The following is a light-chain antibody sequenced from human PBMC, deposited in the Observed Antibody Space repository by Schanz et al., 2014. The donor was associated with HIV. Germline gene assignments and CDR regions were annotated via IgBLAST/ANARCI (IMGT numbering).Light chain of an antibody. J-gene: IGKJ4*01. CDR3: QQLSTYPFT. V-gene: IGKV1-9*01. CDR1: HDISRF. CDR2: GAL. Sequence: IQLPQSPSSLSASVRDRVTITCRASHDISRFLAWYHQKPGKAPNLLIYGALNLQTGVPSRFIASGSGTDFTLTISNLQPEDFGTYYCQQLSTYPFTLGGGTKVELK.